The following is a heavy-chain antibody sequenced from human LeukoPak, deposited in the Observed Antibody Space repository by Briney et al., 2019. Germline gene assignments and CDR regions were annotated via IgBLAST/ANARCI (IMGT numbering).Heavy chain of an antibody. J-gene: IGHJ4*02. D-gene: IGHD1-20*01. CDR3: ARGDNWAFDY. CDR2: IKQDGSEK. Sequence: PGGALRLSCAASGVIFSTDWMRWVREAPGEGGEGGANIKQDGSEKYYADSAQGRFPVSRDTAKNSLDLQMNSLRVDDTAVYYCARGDNWAFDYWGQGTLVTDSS. CDR1: GVIFSTDW. V-gene: IGHV3-7*04.